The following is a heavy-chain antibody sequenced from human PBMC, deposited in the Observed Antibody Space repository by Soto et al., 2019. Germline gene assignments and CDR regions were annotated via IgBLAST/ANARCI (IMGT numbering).Heavy chain of an antibody. V-gene: IGHV1-69*13. CDR3: ARVGSGDVPAFDI. Sequence: SVKVSCKASGGTFSSYAISWVRQAPGQGLEWMGGIIPIFGTANYAQKFQGRVTITADESTSTAYMELSSLRSEDTAVYYCARVGSGDVPAFDIWGQGTMVTVSS. CDR1: GGTFSSYA. J-gene: IGHJ3*02. D-gene: IGHD6-19*01. CDR2: IIPIFGTA.